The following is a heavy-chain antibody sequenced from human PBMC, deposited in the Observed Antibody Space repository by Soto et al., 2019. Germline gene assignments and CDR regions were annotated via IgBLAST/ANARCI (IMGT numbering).Heavy chain of an antibody. J-gene: IGHJ6*03. V-gene: IGHV1-2*04. CDR3: AGDWQYYMDV. CDR2: IDPNSGGT. Sequence: QVQLVHSGAEVKKPGASVKVSCKASGYTFTGYYIHWVRQAPGQGLEWVGWIDPNSGGTNYAQKFQGWVTMTRDTSISTAYMELSRLRSDDTAVYYCAGDWQYYMDVWGKGTTVIVSS. CDR1: GYTFTGYY.